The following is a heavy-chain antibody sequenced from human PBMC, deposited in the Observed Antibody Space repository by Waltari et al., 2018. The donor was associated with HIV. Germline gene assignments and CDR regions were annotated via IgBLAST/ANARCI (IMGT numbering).Heavy chain of an antibody. Sequence: DVQLVESGGGPVKPGESLRLSCVTSGFIFNTSRMNWGRQAPGKGPEWVSSISSSGNFKHYAYSVKGRFTISRDNAENSLYLQMNGLRAEDTAIYYCARDSRGSTWSLNWFDPWGQGTLVTVSS. J-gene: IGHJ5*02. D-gene: IGHD6-6*01. V-gene: IGHV3-21*02. CDR2: ISSSGNFK. CDR3: ARDSRGSTWSLNWFDP. CDR1: GFIFNTSR.